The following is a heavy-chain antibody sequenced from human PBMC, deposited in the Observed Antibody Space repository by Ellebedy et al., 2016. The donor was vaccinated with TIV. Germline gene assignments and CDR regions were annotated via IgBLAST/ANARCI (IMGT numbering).Heavy chain of an antibody. D-gene: IGHD2-15*01. CDR2: IIPIFGTA. J-gene: IGHJ4*02. CDR1: GGTFSSYA. Sequence: SVKVSXXASGGTFSSYAISWVRQAPGQGLEWMGGIIPIFGTANYAQKFQGRVTMTRDTSTSTVYMELSSLRSEDTAVYYCAGGGLVVRFDYWGQGTLVTVSS. V-gene: IGHV1-69*05. CDR3: AGGGLVVRFDY.